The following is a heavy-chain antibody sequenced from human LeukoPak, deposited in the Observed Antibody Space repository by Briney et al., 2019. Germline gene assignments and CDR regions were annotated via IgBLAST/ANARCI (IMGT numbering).Heavy chain of an antibody. CDR2: IIPILGIA. CDR3: ASFEGAVITSDY. D-gene: IGHD3-22*01. Sequence: SVKVSCKASGGTFSSYAISWVRQAPGQGLEWMGRIIPILGIANYAQKFQGRVTITADKSTSTAYMELSSLRSEDTAVYHRASFEGAVITSDYWGQGTLVTVSS. V-gene: IGHV1-69*04. CDR1: GGTFSSYA. J-gene: IGHJ4*02.